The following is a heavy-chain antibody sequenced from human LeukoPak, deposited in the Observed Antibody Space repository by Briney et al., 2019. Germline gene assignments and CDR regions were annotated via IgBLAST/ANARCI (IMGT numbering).Heavy chain of an antibody. V-gene: IGHV3-20*04. CDR3: ARDLSSSWYNFGY. CDR1: GFTFDDYG. Sequence: GGSLRLSCADSGFTFDDYGMSWVRQAPGKGLEWVSGINWDGRSTFYADSVEGRFTISRDNAKNTPYLQMNSLRAEDTALYYCARDLSSSWYNFGYWGQGTLVTVSS. CDR2: INWDGRST. D-gene: IGHD6-13*01. J-gene: IGHJ4*02.